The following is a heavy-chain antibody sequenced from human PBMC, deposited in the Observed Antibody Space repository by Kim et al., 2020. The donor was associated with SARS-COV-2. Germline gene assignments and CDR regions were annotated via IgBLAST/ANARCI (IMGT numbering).Heavy chain of an antibody. J-gene: IGHJ4*02. CDR1: GFTFSSYA. V-gene: IGHV3-23*01. D-gene: IGHD3-22*01. CDR3: AKAVDRDYSDSIGYYGGDDY. Sequence: GGSLRLSCAASGFTFSSYAMHWVRQAPGKGLEWVAVIRCNGSSKYYADSVKGRFTISRDNSKNTLYLQMNSLRAEDTAVYYCAKAVDRDYSDSIGYYGGDDYWGQGTLVTVSS. CDR2: IRCNGSSK.